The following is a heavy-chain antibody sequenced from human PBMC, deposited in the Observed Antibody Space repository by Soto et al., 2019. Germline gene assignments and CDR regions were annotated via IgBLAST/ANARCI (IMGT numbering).Heavy chain of an antibody. Sequence: GGSLRLSCVGSGFTFSDSVMAWVRQAPGKGLEWLSVMSGDGRTRYALSVTGRFTISRDNSKNTLYLQMRSLRAEDAAAYYCVKWHTSNFDSLPFNGFDFWGQGTQVTVSS. CDR2: MSGDGRT. CDR1: GFTFSDSV. D-gene: IGHD3-22*01. CDR3: VKWHTSNFDSLPFNGFDF. J-gene: IGHJ4*02. V-gene: IGHV3-23*01.